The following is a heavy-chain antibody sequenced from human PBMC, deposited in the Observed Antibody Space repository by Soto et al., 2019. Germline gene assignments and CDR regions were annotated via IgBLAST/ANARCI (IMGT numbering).Heavy chain of an antibody. J-gene: IGHJ4*02. D-gene: IGHD6-19*01. CDR3: AHWLDGYNMFFDF. CDR2: VYWNDDA. Sequence: SGPTLVNPTQTLTLTCTVSGFSVSSSGVAVAWIRQPPGKALEWLAVVYWNDDATYSPSLKNRLPLTRDTSKNQVVITLTNMDPMDAGTYYCAHWLDGYNMFFDFWGQGTPVTVSS. CDR1: GFSVSSSGVA. V-gene: IGHV2-5*01.